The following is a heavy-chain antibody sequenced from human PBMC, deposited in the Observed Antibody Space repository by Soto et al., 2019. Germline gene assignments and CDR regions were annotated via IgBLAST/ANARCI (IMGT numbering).Heavy chain of an antibody. CDR2: IIPIFGTA. V-gene: IGHV1-69*13. CDR1: GGTFSSYA. D-gene: IGHD3-3*01. CDR3: ARVGRLGVVNLYDNWFDP. J-gene: IGHJ5*02. Sequence: SVKVSCKASGGTFSSYAISWVRQAPGQGLEWMGGIIPIFGTANYAQKFQGRVTITADESTSTAYMELSSLRSEDTAVYYCARVGRLGVVNLYDNWFDPWGQGTLVTVSS.